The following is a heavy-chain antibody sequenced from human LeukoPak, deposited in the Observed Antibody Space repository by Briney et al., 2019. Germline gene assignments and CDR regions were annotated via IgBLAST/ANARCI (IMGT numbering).Heavy chain of an antibody. CDR1: GFTFSSYA. CDR2: ISYDGSNK. J-gene: IGHJ4*02. CDR3: ARGDSSGYPVKD. Sequence: GRSLRLSCAASGFTFSSYAMHWVRQAPGKGLEWVAVISYDGSNKYYADSVKGRFTISRDNSKNTLYLQMNSLRAEDTAVYYCARGDSSGYPVKDWGQGTLVTVS. V-gene: IGHV3-30*14. D-gene: IGHD3-22*01.